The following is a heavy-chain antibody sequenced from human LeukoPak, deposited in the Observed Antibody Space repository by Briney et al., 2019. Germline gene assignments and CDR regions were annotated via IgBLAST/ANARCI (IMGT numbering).Heavy chain of an antibody. CDR3: ARDIYSKSGDDY. V-gene: IGHV3-74*01. Sequence: GGSLRLSCVASGFTFSAYWMHWVRQAPGKGLVWVARIHSDGSSTTYADSVKGRFTISRDNAKNTLYLQMNSLRAEDTAVYYCARDIYSKSGDDYWGQGTLVTVSA. D-gene: IGHD6-13*01. CDR2: IHSDGSST. J-gene: IGHJ4*02. CDR1: GFTFSAYW.